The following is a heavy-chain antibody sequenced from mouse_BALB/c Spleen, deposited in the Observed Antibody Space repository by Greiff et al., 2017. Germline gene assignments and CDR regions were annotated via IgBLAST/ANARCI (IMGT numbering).Heavy chain of an antibody. D-gene: IGHD2-10*02. CDR3: ARFGYGNSDWYFDV. CDR1: GYSITSDYA. CDR2: ISYSGST. J-gene: IGHJ1*01. Sequence: EVKLLESGPGLVKPSQSLSLTCTVTGYSITSDYAWNWIRQFPGNKLEWMGYISYSGSTSYNPSLKSRISITRDTSKNQFFLQLNSVTTEDTATYYCARFGYGNSDWYFDVWGAGTTVTVSS. V-gene: IGHV3-2*02.